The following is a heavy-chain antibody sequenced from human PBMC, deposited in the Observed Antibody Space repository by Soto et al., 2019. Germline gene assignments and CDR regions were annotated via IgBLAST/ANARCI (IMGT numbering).Heavy chain of an antibody. CDR1: GFTFSSYS. D-gene: IGHD3-10*01. J-gene: IGHJ4*02. CDR3: ARANYYGSPGDFDY. V-gene: IGHV3-48*01. CDR2: ISSSSSTI. Sequence: EVQLVVSGGGLVQPGGSLRLSCAASGFTFSSYSMNWVRQAPGKGLEWVSYISSSSSTIYYADSVKGRVTISRHNAKNSLYLQMNSLRAEDTAVYYCARANYYGSPGDFDYWGQGTLVTVSS.